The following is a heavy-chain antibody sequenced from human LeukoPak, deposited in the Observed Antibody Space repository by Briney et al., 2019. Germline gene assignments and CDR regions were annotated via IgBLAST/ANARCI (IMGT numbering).Heavy chain of an antibody. CDR3: ARECRNGGSCYGDNSYYYGLDV. CDR2: ISPDGSST. J-gene: IGHJ6*02. CDR1: GFTFSSYW. D-gene: IGHD2-15*01. V-gene: IGHV3-74*01. Sequence: GGSLRLSCAASGFTFSSYWMHWVRQAPGKGLVWVSRISPDGSSTSYADFVKGRFTISRDNAKNTLYLQMNSLRAEDTALYYCARECRNGGSCYGDNSYYYGLDVWGQGTTVTVSS.